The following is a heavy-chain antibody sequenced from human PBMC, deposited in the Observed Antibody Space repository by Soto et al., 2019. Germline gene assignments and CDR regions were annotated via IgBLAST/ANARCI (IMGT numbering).Heavy chain of an antibody. D-gene: IGHD3-10*01. CDR2: IWYDGSNK. J-gene: IGHJ4*02. CDR1: GFTFSSYG. CDR3: ARDWVVRGVITNDY. V-gene: IGHV3-33*01. Sequence: QVQLVESGGGVVQPGRSLRLSCAASGFTFSSYGIHWVRQAPGKGLEWVAVIWYDGSNKYYADSVKGRFTISRDNSKNTLYLQMNGLRAEDTAVYYCARDWVVRGVITNDYWGQGTLVTVSS.